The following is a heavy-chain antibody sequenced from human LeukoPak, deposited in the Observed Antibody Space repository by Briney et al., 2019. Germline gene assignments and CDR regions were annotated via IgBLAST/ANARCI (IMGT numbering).Heavy chain of an antibody. V-gene: IGHV1-46*01. Sequence: ASVKVSCKASGYMFTTYHMHWVRQAPGQGLEWMGIINPSGGSTSYAQKFQGRVTVTSDTSTATVYMEMRSLRSEGTAVYYCARGGCSSGSCLDYYWGQGTPVTVSS. J-gene: IGHJ4*02. CDR2: INPSGGST. D-gene: IGHD2-15*01. CDR3: ARGGCSSGSCLDYY. CDR1: GYMFTTYH.